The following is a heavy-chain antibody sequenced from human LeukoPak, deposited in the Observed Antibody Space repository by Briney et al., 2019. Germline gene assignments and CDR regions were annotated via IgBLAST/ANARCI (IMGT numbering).Heavy chain of an antibody. D-gene: IGHD1-26*01. CDR3: AKMSWGAAWGY. Sequence: GGSLRLSCAASGFTFSSYAMSWVRQAPEKGLEWVSAISASGGSTYHADSVKGRFTISRDNFKNTVFLQMNSLRAEDTAIYYCAKMSWGAAWGYWGQGTLVTVSS. CDR1: GFTFSSYA. J-gene: IGHJ4*02. V-gene: IGHV3-23*01. CDR2: ISASGGST.